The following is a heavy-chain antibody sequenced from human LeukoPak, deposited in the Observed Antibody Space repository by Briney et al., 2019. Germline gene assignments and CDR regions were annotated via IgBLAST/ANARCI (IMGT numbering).Heavy chain of an antibody. V-gene: IGHV4-59*08. J-gene: IGHJ6*03. CDR2: IYYSGST. D-gene: IGHD1-26*01. CDR3: ARIIVGASTHYYYYMDV. CDR1: GGSISSYY. Sequence: PSETLSLTCTVSGGSISSYYWSWIRQPPGKGLEWIGYIYYSGSTNYSPSLKSRVTISVDTSKNQFSLKLSSVTAADTAVYYCARIIVGASTHYYYYMDVWGKGTTVTISS.